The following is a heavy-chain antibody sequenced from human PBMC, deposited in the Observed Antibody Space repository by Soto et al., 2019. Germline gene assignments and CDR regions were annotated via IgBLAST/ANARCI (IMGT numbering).Heavy chain of an antibody. CDR1: GGSISSGDYY. J-gene: IGHJ6*02. CDR3: ARDSVRLRELSYAANYYYYSGMDV. Sequence: SETLSLTCTVSGGSISSGDYYWSWIRQPPGEGLEWIGYIYYSGSTYYNPSLKSRVTISVDTSKNQFSLKLSSVTAADTAVYYCARDSVRLRELSYAANYYYYSGMDVWGQGTTVTVSS. V-gene: IGHV4-30-4*01. D-gene: IGHD3-16*02. CDR2: IYYSGST.